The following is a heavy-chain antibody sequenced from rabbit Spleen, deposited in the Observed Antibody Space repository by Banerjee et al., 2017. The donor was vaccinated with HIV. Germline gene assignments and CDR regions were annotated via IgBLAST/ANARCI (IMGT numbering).Heavy chain of an antibody. J-gene: IGHJ2*01. Sequence: QSLEESGGDLVKPGASLTLTCTASGGSFSISSYMGWVRQAPGKGLEWIACIDAGSSGYPYYASWAKGRFTISKTSSTTVTLQMTSLTAADTATYFCARNYVNAFDPWGPGTLVPV. CDR3: ARNYVNAFDP. V-gene: IGHV1S40*01. CDR1: GGSFSISSY. CDR2: IDAGSSGYP. D-gene: IGHD1-1*01.